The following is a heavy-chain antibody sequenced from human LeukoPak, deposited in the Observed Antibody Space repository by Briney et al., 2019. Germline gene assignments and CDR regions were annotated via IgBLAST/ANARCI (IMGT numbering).Heavy chain of an antibody. CDR1: GGSISSGGYS. J-gene: IGHJ4*02. V-gene: IGHV4-30-2*01. D-gene: IGHD3-9*01. CDR3: ARVNPGLRYFGY. CDR2: IYHSGST. Sequence: SETLSLTCAVSGGSISSGGYSWSWIRQPPGKGLEWIGYIYHSGSTYYNPSLKSRVTISVDRSKNQFSLKLSPVTVADTAVYYCARVNPGLRYFGYWGQGTLVTVSS.